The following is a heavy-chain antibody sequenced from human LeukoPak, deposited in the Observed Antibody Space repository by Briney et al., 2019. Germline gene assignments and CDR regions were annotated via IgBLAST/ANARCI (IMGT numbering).Heavy chain of an antibody. D-gene: IGHD6-19*01. Sequence: ASVKVSCKASGYTFTSYGISWVRQAPGQGLEWMGWISAYNGNTNYAQKLQGRVTMTTDTSTSTAYMELRSLRSDDTAVYYCARDLFIPIEIAVAGRTDAFDIWGQGTMVTVSS. CDR1: GYTFTSYG. CDR3: ARDLFIPIEIAVAGRTDAFDI. J-gene: IGHJ3*02. CDR2: ISAYNGNT. V-gene: IGHV1-18*01.